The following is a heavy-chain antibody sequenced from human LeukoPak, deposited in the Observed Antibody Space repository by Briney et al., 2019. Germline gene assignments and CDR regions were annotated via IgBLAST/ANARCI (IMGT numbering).Heavy chain of an antibody. V-gene: IGHV4-59*08. J-gene: IGHJ3*02. D-gene: IGHD1-26*01. Sequence: SETLSLTCTVSGGSISSYYWSWIRQPPGKGLEWIGYIYSGGSTNSNPSLKSRVTISVDTSKSQFSLKMTSVTAADTAVYYCARQGSGGRAFDIWGQGTMVTVSS. CDR1: GGSISSYY. CDR2: IYSGGST. CDR3: ARQGSGGRAFDI.